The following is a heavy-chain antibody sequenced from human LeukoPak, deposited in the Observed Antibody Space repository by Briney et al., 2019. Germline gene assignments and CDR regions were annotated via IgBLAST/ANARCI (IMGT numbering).Heavy chain of an antibody. CDR2: IYPGDSDT. CDR1: GHKFATYW. J-gene: IGHJ4*02. CDR3: ARQSRTYCGGDCSIFDY. Sequence: PGESLKISCKVSGHKFATYWIGWVRQMPGKGLEWMGIIYPGDSDTRYSPSFQGQVTISADKSISTAYLQWSSLKASDTAMYYCARQSRTYCGGDCSIFDYWGQGTLVTVSS. V-gene: IGHV5-51*01. D-gene: IGHD2-21*02.